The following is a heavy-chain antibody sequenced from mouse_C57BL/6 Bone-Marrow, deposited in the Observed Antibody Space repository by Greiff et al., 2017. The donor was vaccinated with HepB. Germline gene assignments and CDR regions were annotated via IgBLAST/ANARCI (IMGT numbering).Heavy chain of an antibody. CDR1: GFTFSSYG. CDR2: ISSGGSYT. CDR3: ARTFFCAPYFDY. J-gene: IGHJ2*01. Sequence: EVKLMESGGDLVKPGGSLKLSCAASGFTFSSYGMSWVRQTPDKRLEWVATISSGGSYTYYPDSVKGRFTISRDNAKNTLYLQMSSLKSEDTAMYYCARTFFCAPYFDYWGQGTTLTVSS. V-gene: IGHV5-6*01.